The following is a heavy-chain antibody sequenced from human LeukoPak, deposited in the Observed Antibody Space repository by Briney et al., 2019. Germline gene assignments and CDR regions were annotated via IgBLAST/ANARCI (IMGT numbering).Heavy chain of an antibody. CDR3: ARGTSSSWSTRRYYFDY. V-gene: IGHV4-39*01. J-gene: IGHJ4*02. CDR1: GGSISSYY. D-gene: IGHD6-6*01. CDR2: IYYSGST. Sequence: SETLSLTCTVSGGSISSYYWGWIRQPPGKGLEWIGSIYYSGSTYYNPSLKSRVTISVDTSKNQFSLKLSSVTAADTAVYYCARGTSSSWSTRRYYFDYWGQGTLVTVSS.